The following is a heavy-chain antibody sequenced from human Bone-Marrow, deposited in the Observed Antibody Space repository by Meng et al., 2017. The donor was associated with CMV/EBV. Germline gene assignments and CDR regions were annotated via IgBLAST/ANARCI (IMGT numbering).Heavy chain of an antibody. Sequence: GGSLRLSCAASGLTFSSYGMSWVRQAPGKGLEWVSAISASAGGTYYADSVKGRFTISRDNSKNTLYLQMNSLRADDTAVYYCVKVQGDYSSTWFNWFDPWGQGTLVAVS. D-gene: IGHD6-13*01. V-gene: IGHV3-23*01. CDR1: GLTFSSYG. CDR2: ISASAGGT. CDR3: VKVQGDYSSTWFNWFDP. J-gene: IGHJ5*02.